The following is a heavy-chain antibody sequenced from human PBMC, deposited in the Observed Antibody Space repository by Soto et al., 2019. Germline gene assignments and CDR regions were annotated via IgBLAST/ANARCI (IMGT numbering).Heavy chain of an antibody. V-gene: IGHV3-53*01. D-gene: IGHD1-1*01. J-gene: IGHJ3*01. CDR2: VYDADGK. Sequence: HPGGSLRLSCAVVGMTVSGKKYVAWVRQAPGKGLEWVSGVYDADGKYYADSVKGRFTTSRDSSKTIVYLEMNDLGAEDTAIYYCATWLQREHAYDVWGQGTTVTVSS. CDR1: GMTVSGKKY. CDR3: ATWLQREHAYDV.